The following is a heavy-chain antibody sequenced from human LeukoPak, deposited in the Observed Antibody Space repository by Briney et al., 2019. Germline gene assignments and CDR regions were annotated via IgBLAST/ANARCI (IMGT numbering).Heavy chain of an antibody. J-gene: IGHJ4*02. Sequence: GASVKVSCKASGYTFTSYDINWVRQATGQGLEWMGWMNPNSGNTGYAQKFQGRVTMTRNTSISTAYMELSSLRSEDTAVYYCARGSRKSWQSLQMYYFDYGCQGTMVIVNS. V-gene: IGHV1-8*01. CDR3: ARGSRKSWQSLQMYYFDY. CDR1: GYTFTSYD. D-gene: IGHD6-19*01. CDR2: MNPNSGNT.